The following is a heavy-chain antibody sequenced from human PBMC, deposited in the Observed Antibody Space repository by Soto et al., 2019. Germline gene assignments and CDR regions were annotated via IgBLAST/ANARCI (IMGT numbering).Heavy chain of an antibody. V-gene: IGHV1-18*01. CDR3: ARDKETTSYFYY. J-gene: IGHJ4*02. CDR2: INDYNGNA. Sequence: QVQLVQSGAEVKKPGASVKVSCKASGYTFTSYGISWVRQAPGQGLEWMGWINDYNGNANYAQKLQGRVTMTTDTSTNTAYIELRSLRSDDTAVYYCARDKETTSYFYYRCQGTLVSVAA. CDR1: GYTFTSYG. D-gene: IGHD4-17*01.